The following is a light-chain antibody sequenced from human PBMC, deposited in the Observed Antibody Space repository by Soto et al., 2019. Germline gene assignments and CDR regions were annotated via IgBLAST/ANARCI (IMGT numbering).Light chain of an antibody. V-gene: IGKV3-20*01. CDR1: QSVSSSY. CDR3: QQYGSSPQYT. Sequence: EIVLTQSPGTLSLSPGERATLSCRASQSVSSSYLAWYQQKPGQAPRLVIYGASSSATGIPDRFSGSGSGTDFTLTISRLEPEDFAAYYCQQYGSSPQYTFGQGTKLEIK. J-gene: IGKJ2*01. CDR2: GAS.